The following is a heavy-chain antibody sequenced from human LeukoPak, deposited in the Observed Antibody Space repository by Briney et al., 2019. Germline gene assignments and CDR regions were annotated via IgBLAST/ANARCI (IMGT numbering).Heavy chain of an antibody. CDR2: IYYSGST. J-gene: IGHJ5*02. CDR1: GGSISTSAFY. D-gene: IGHD3-16*02. V-gene: IGHV4-61*08. Sequence: SETLSLTCTVSGGSISTSAFYWGWIRQPPGKGLEWIGYIYYSGSTNYNPSLKSRVTISVDTSKNQFSLKLSSVTAADTAVYYCARDNLMITFGGVIGGFDPWGQGTLVTVSS. CDR3: ARDNLMITFGGVIGGFDP.